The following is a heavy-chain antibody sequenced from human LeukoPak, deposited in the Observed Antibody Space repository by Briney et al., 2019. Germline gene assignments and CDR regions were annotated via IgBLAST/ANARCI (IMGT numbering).Heavy chain of an antibody. CDR3: ARAWDIVVVPAAMRSGAFDI. CDR2: INHSGST. CDR1: GVSFSGYY. D-gene: IGHD2-2*01. Sequence: SETLSLTCAVYGVSFSGYYWSWVRQPPGKGLEWIGEINHSGSTNYNPSLKSRGTISVDTSKNQFSLKLSSVTAADTAVYYCARAWDIVVVPAAMRSGAFDIWGQGTMVTVSS. V-gene: IGHV4-34*01. J-gene: IGHJ3*02.